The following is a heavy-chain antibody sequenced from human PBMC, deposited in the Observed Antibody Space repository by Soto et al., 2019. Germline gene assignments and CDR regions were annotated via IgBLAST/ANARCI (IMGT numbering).Heavy chain of an antibody. CDR2: ISAYNGNT. CDR3: AREINFRDNDFWSGPIYYYCGMDV. J-gene: IGHJ6*02. CDR1: GYTFTSYG. D-gene: IGHD3-3*01. Sequence: QVQLVQSGAEVKKPGASVKVSCKASGYTFTSYGISWVRQAPGQGLEWMGWISAYNGNTNYAQKLQGRVTMTTDTATSTAYMELRSLSSEDTAVYYCAREINFRDNDFWSGPIYYYCGMDVWGQWTTVPVSS. V-gene: IGHV1-18*04.